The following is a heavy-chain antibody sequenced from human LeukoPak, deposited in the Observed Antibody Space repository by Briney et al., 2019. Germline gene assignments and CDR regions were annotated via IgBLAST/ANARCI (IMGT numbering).Heavy chain of an antibody. J-gene: IGHJ5*02. CDR2: IYYSGST. CDR3: APPPYYYEANGYSVA. CDR1: GGSISSSRDY. Sequence: TSETLSLTCTVSGGSISSSRDYWAWIRQPPGKGLEWIANIYYSGSTYYSPSLKSRVTISVDTSKNQFSLNLSSVTAADTAVYYCAPPPYYYEANGYSVAWGQGTLVTVSS. V-gene: IGHV4-39*01. D-gene: IGHD3-22*01.